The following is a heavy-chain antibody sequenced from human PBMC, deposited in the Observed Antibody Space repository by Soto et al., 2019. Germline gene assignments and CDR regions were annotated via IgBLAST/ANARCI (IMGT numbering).Heavy chain of an antibody. Sequence: SETLSLTSTVSDGSISSYYRSWIRQPPGKGLEWIGYIYYSGSTNYNPSLKSRVSISIDTSKNQFSLNLNSVTAADTAVYYCTRARRVRTSYNGLDAWGQGTLV. V-gene: IGHV4-59*01. CDR3: TRARRVRTSYNGLDA. J-gene: IGHJ5*02. D-gene: IGHD1-1*01. CDR2: IYYSGST. CDR1: DGSISSYY.